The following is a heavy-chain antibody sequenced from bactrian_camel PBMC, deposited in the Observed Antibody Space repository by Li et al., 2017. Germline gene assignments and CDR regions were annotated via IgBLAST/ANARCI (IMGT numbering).Heavy chain of an antibody. V-gene: IGHV3-2*01. Sequence: HVQLVESGGGLVQPGGSLRLPRAASGFTFERNYMTWVRQATGKGLEWVSSIYADGSLTWYADSVKGRFTISRDNADKTLYLQMSSLKTEDTGMYWCTIWGRFWSQGTQVTVS. D-gene: IGHD3*01. CDR3: TIWGRF. J-gene: IGHJ4*01. CDR2: IYADGSLT. CDR1: GFTFERNY.